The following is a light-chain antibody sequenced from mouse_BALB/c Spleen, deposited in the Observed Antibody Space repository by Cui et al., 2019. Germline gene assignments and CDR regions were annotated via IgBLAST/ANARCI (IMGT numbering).Light chain of an antibody. CDR2: STS. CDR1: SGVSY. V-gene: IGKV4-80*01. J-gene: IGKJ1*01. CDR3: HQWSSYPWT. Sequence: IVVTQSQAIMSAYLGEEITLTCSASSGVSYMHWYQQKSGTSPKLLIYSTSNLASGVPSRFSGSGSGTFYSLTISSVEAEDAADYYCHQWSSYPWTFGGGTKLEIK.